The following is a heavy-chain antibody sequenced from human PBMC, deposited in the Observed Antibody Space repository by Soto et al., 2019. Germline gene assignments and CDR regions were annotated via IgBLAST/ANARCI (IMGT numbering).Heavy chain of an antibody. CDR1: GGSFSGYY. V-gene: IGHV4-34*01. Sequence: SETLSLTCAAHGGSFSGYYWSWIRQPPGKGLEWIGEINHSGSTNYNPSLKSRVTISVDTSKNQFSLKLSSVTAADTAVYYCARGLRLYYYYYYYGMDVWGQGTTVT. CDR3: ARGLRLYYYYYYYGMDV. D-gene: IGHD2-21*01. CDR2: INHSGST. J-gene: IGHJ6*02.